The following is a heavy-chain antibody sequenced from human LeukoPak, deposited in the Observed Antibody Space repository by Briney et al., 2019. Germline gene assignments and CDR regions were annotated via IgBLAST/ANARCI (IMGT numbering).Heavy chain of an antibody. V-gene: IGHV3-30*18. CDR2: ISYDGSNK. J-gene: IGHJ5*02. D-gene: IGHD2-2*01. Sequence: GGSLRLSCAASGFTFSSYGMHWVRQAPGKGLEWVAVISYDGSNKYYADSVKGRFTISRDNSKNTLYLQMNSLRAEDTAVYYCAKGPTRGVVVPAAMGVHPNWFDPWGQGTLVTVSS. CDR3: AKGPTRGVVVPAAMGVHPNWFDP. CDR1: GFTFSSYG.